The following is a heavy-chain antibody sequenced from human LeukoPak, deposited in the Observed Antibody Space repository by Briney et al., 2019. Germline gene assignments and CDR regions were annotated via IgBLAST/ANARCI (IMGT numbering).Heavy chain of an antibody. J-gene: IGHJ4*02. CDR1: GVSFNDYY. Sequence: PWALLPLTFAFSGVSFNDYYWRWVRPPPGKGRGWSGEINHSGYNNNSQSLKRRVTLSIHTSRKQFSLNLRSVTVADTGIYYCTTMTTGHDYWGQGTLVTVSS. V-gene: IGHV4-34*01. CDR3: TTMTTGHDY. D-gene: IGHD4-17*01. CDR2: INHSGYN.